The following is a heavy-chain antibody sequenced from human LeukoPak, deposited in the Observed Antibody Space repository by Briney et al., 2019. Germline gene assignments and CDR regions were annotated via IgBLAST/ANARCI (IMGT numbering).Heavy chain of an antibody. V-gene: IGHV3-53*01. CDR2: IYNDETT. CDR3: ATEFGYFGSGSYAFDS. D-gene: IGHD3-10*01. Sequence: GGSLRLSCAASGLTVSSIFMSWVRQAPGKGLEWASVIYNDETTYYADSVKGRFTISRDSSKNSLYLQMNSLRAEDTAVYYCATEFGYFGSGSYAFDSWGQGTLVTVSS. J-gene: IGHJ4*02. CDR1: GLTVSSIF.